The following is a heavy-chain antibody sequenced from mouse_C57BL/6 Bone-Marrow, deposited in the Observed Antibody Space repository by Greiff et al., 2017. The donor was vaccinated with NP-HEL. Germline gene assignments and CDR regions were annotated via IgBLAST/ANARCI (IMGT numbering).Heavy chain of an antibody. CDR3: ARDLGY. J-gene: IGHJ2*01. V-gene: IGHV7-1*01. Sequence: EVQLVESGGGLVQSGRSLRLSCATSGFTFSDFYMEWVRQAPGKGLEWIAARRNKANDYTTEYSASVKGRFIVSRDTSQSILYLQMNALRAEDTAIYYCARDLGYWGQGTTLTVSS. CDR2: RRNKANDYTT. D-gene: IGHD3-3*01. CDR1: GFTFSDFY.